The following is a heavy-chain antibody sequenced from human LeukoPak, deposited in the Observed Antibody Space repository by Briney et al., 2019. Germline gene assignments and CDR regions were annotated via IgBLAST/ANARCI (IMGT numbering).Heavy chain of an antibody. J-gene: IGHJ3*02. CDR1: GFTFSSYW. Sequence: GGSLRLSCAASGFTFSSYWMHWVRQAPGKGLVWVSRINSDGSSTSYADSVKGRFTISRDNAKNTLYLQMNSLRAEDTAVYYCARDPVLEWLLSAQPTDAFDIWGQGTMVTVSS. D-gene: IGHD3-3*01. V-gene: IGHV3-74*01. CDR2: INSDGSST. CDR3: ARDPVLEWLLSAQPTDAFDI.